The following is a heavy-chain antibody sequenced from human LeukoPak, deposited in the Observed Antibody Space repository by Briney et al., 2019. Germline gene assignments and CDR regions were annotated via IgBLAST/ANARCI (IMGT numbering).Heavy chain of an antibody. CDR1: GFTFKDYG. J-gene: IGHJ6*02. CDR2: INWNGGGT. V-gene: IGHV3-9*01. Sequence: GGSLRLSCAATGFTFKDYGMHWVRQPPGKGLEWVSSINWNGGGTDYADSVKGRSTISRDNAKNSLYLQLSSLRPEDTALYYCAKHMRATNTYSFFGLDVWGQGTTVTVSS. D-gene: IGHD1-26*01. CDR3: AKHMRATNTYSFFGLDV.